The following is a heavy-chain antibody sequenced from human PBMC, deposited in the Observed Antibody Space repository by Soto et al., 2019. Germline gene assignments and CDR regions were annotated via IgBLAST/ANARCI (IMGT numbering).Heavy chain of an antibody. CDR1: GFTFSSYS. V-gene: IGHV3-21*06. CDR2: ISDSSSNI. D-gene: IGHD3-3*01. J-gene: IGHJ6*02. Sequence: EVQVVESGGGLVKPGGSLRLSCAASGFTFSSYSMNWVRQAPGKGLEWVSSISDSSSNIYYADSVKGRFTISRDNAKNSVYLQMNSLRAEDTAVYYCAPRRITIFGVVSHRGGMDVLGQGTTVTGSS. CDR3: APRRITIFGVVSHRGGMDV.